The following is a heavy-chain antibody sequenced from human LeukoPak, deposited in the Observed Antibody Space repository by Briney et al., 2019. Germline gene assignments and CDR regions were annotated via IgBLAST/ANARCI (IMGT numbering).Heavy chain of an antibody. Sequence: GGSLRLSCAASGFTLSSFWMGWVRQAPGKGLEWVASIKFDESEKHHVDSVEGRFTISRDNAKSSLYLQMNSLRAEDTAVYFCSRVTTNGYFEYWGQGTLVTVSS. CDR3: SRVTTNGYFEY. V-gene: IGHV3-7*04. J-gene: IGHJ4*02. CDR1: GFTLSSFW. CDR2: IKFDESEK. D-gene: IGHD1-1*01.